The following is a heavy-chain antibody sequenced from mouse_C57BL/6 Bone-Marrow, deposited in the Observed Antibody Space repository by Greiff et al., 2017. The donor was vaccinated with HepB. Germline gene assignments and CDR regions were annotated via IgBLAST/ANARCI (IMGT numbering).Heavy chain of an antibody. CDR1: GYSFTGYY. CDR3: ARRGLQQDYARDY. D-gene: IGHD2-4*01. Sequence: VQLQQSGPELVKPGASVKISCKASGYSFTGYYMNWVKQSPEKSLEWIGEINPSTGGTTYNQKFKAKATLTVDKSSSTAYMQLKSLTSEDSAVYYCARRGLQQDYARDYWGQGKGVTVSA. V-gene: IGHV1-42*01. CDR2: INPSTGGT. J-gene: IGHJ4*01.